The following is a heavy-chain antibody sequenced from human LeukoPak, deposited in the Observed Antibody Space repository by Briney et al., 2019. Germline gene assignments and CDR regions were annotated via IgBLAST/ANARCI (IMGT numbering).Heavy chain of an antibody. CDR2: IGASGEST. J-gene: IGHJ3*01. CDR1: GFTFSVAA. CDR3: ARGWVPSDITLK. Sequence: GGSLRLSCAASGFTFSVAAMTWVRQAPGKGLEWVSLIGASGESTYYADSVKGRFTISRDNARNTVYLQMNSLRAEDTAVYYCARGWVPSDITLKWGQGTMVTVSS. V-gene: IGHV3-23*01. D-gene: IGHD3-22*01.